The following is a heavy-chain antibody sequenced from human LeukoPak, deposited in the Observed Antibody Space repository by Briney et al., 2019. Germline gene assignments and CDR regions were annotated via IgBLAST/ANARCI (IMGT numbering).Heavy chain of an antibody. CDR2: INHSGST. J-gene: IGHJ4*02. CDR3: ARRRRNCSSTSCYFDY. V-gene: IGHV4-34*01. Sequence: PSETLSLTCAVYGGSFSGYYWSWIRQPPGKGLEWIGEINHSGSTNYNPSLKSRVTISVDTSKNQFSLKLSSVTAADTAVYYCARRRRNCSSTSCYFDYWGQGTLVTVSS. CDR1: GGSFSGYY. D-gene: IGHD2-2*01.